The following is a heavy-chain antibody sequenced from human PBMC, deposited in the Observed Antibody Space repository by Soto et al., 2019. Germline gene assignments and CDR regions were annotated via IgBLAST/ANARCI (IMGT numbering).Heavy chain of an antibody. Sequence: QVQLVESGGGVVQPVRSLRLSCAASGFTFSSYGMHWVLQAPGKGLEWVAVISYDGSNKNYADSVKGRFTVSRDNSKNTLYLQMNSLRPEDTAVYYCAKDTVAGYADYWGQGTLVTVSS. CDR2: ISYDGSNK. V-gene: IGHV3-30*18. CDR3: AKDTVAGYADY. J-gene: IGHJ4*02. CDR1: GFTFSSYG. D-gene: IGHD6-19*01.